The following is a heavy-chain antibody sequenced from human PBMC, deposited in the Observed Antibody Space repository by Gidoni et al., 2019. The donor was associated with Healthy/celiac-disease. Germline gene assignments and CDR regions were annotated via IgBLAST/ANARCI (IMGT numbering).Heavy chain of an antibody. CDR2: MNPNSGNT. Sequence: QVQLVQSGAEVKKPGASVKVSCKASGYTFTSYDINWVRQATGQGLEWMGWMNPNSGNTGYAQKFQGRVTMTRNTSISTAYMELSSLRSEDTAVYYCARGIRREWLLYGWYFDLWGRGTLVTVSS. D-gene: IGHD3-3*01. CDR3: ARGIRREWLLYGWYFDL. V-gene: IGHV1-8*01. CDR1: GYTFTSYD. J-gene: IGHJ2*01.